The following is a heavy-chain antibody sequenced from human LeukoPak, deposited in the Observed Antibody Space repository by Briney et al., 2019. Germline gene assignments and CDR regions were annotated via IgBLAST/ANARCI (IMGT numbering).Heavy chain of an antibody. CDR1: GGSISSGGYS. CDR2: IYYSGST. Sequence: PSETLSLTCAVSGGSISSGGYSWSWTRQPPGKGLEWIGSIYYSGSTYYNPSLKSRVTISVDTSKNQFSLKLSSVTAADTAVYYCARQGYYGSGSYTRFDYWGQGTLVTVSS. D-gene: IGHD3-10*01. J-gene: IGHJ4*02. CDR3: ARQGYYGSGSYTRFDY. V-gene: IGHV4-30-2*03.